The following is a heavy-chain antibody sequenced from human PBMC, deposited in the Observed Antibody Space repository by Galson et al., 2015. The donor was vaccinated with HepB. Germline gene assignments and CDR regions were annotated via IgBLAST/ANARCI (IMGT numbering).Heavy chain of an antibody. Sequence: SVKVSCKASGYTFTNYAINWVRQAPGQGLEWIGWINTKTGIPMFAHDYSRQYVFSLDTSVSTAYLQITNLKREDSGVFYCARLTGYGSSGTDIWGQGTKVTVSS. CDR1: GYTFTNYA. CDR2: INTKTGIP. V-gene: IGHV7-4-1*02. CDR3: ARLTGYGSSGTDI. J-gene: IGHJ3*02. D-gene: IGHD5-18*01.